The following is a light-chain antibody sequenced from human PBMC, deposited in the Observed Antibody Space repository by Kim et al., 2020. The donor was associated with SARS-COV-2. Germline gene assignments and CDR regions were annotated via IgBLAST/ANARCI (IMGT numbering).Light chain of an antibody. J-gene: IGLJ2*01. Sequence: QSVLTQPPSASGTPGQRVTISCSGSTSNIGSNYVNWYQQLPGTAPKLLIYNNNRRPSGVPDRFSGSRSGTSASLAISGLQSEDEGEYYCATWDDSLRGVLFGGGTKLTVL. CDR1: TSNIGSNY. CDR2: NNN. CDR3: ATWDDSLRGVL. V-gene: IGLV1-44*01.